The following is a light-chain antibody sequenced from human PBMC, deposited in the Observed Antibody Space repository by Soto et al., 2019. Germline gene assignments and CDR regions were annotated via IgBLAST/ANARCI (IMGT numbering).Light chain of an antibody. J-gene: IGKJ4*01. Sequence: DIQMTQSPSSLSASVGDRVTISCRTSQNISTYLNWYQQKPGEDPKLLIYKASSLQSGVPSRISGTGSGTDFSLTFSSLHPEDFATYYCQQNYRTPLTFGGGTNVDIK. CDR3: QQNYRTPLT. CDR2: KAS. V-gene: IGKV1-39*01. CDR1: QNISTY.